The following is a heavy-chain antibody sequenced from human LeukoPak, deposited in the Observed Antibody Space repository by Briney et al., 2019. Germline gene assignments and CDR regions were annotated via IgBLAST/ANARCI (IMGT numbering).Heavy chain of an antibody. V-gene: IGHV3-53*01. J-gene: IGHJ4*02. CDR1: GFIVNSYY. Sequence: GGSLRLSCAASGFIVNSYYMSWFRQAPGKGLEWFSVIYTAGTTHYADSVRGRFIISRDYSKNTLNLQMNSLRAEDTAVYYCARGYAQAEVTAPDYWGQGILVTVSS. CDR2: IYTAGTT. CDR3: ARGYAQAEVTAPDY. D-gene: IGHD1-14*01.